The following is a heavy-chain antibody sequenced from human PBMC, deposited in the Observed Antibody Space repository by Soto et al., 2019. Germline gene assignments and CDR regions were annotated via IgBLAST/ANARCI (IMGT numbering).Heavy chain of an antibody. CDR3: AKMACSGGSCYVHTRFWFDP. J-gene: IGHJ5*02. CDR2: ISGSGGST. Sequence: LRLSCAASGFTFSSYAMSWVRQAPGKGLEWVSAISGSGGSTYYADSVKGRFTISRDNSKNTLYLQMNSLRAEDTAVYYCAKMACSGGSCYVHTRFWFDPWGQGTMVTVYS. V-gene: IGHV3-23*01. D-gene: IGHD2-15*01. CDR1: GFTFSSYA.